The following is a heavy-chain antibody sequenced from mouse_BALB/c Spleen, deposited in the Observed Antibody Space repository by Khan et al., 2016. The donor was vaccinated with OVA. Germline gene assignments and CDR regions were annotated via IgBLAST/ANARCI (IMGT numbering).Heavy chain of an antibody. D-gene: IGHD2-3*01. J-gene: IGHJ3*01. V-gene: IGHV5-9-1*01. CDR1: GFTFSSFV. Sequence: EVELVESGGGLVEPGGSLKLSCAASGFTFSSFVMSWVRQTPEKRLEWVATISSAATYTYYPDSVKGRFTISRDNAKNTLYLQMNSLRSDDTAIYYGANGNDGWFAYWGQGTLVTVST. CDR3: ANGNDGWFAY. CDR2: ISSAATYT.